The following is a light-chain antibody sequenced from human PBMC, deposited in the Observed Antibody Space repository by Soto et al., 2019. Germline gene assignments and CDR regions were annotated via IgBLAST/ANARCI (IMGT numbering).Light chain of an antibody. V-gene: IGLV2-14*01. CDR3: CSYTSTSTNV. J-gene: IGLJ1*01. CDR2: EVS. CDR1: SSDVGGYNY. Sequence: QSPVTQAASVSGSPAQSVTISCTGTSSDVGGYNYVSWYQHHPGKAPKLIIYEVSYRPSGVSNRFSGSKSGNTASLTIYGLQDDDEADYYCCSYTSTSTNVFGTGTKVTVL.